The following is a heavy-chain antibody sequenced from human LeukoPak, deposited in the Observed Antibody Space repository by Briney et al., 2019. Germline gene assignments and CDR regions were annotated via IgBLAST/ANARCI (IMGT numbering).Heavy chain of an antibody. Sequence: SETLSLTCAVYGGSFSGYYWSWIRQPPGKGLEWIGEINHSGSTNYNPSLKSRVTISVDTSKNQFSLKLSSVTAADTAVYYCASFMVRGVKIENWFDPWGQGTLVTVSS. CDR2: INHSGST. D-gene: IGHD3-10*01. CDR1: GGSFSGYY. CDR3: ASFMVRGVKIENWFDP. V-gene: IGHV4-34*01. J-gene: IGHJ5*02.